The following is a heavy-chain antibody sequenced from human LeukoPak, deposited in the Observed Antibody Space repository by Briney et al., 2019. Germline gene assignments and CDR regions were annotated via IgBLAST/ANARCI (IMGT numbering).Heavy chain of an antibody. CDR3: ARGGTYYYQYYYMDV. V-gene: IGHV3-30*01. CDR2: MPFDGSHI. Sequence: GKSLRLSCTASEFTFSTHAMNWVRQAPGKGLDWVAVMPFDGSHIYYADSVKGRFTISRDNSNNTLFLQMNSLNVDDTAVYHCARGGTYYYQYYYMDVWGKGTTVTVSS. J-gene: IGHJ6*03. CDR1: EFTFSTHA. D-gene: IGHD3-10*01.